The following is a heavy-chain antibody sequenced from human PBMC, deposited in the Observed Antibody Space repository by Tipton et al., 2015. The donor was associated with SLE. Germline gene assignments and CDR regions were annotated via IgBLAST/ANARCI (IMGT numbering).Heavy chain of an antibody. J-gene: IGHJ3*02. CDR3: ARDSSVHDAFDI. CDR1: GFTFSTYW. Sequence: SLRLSCAVSGFTFSTYWMTWVRQAPGKGLEWVSFIYSGGSTYYADSVKGRFTISRDIFKNILFLQMNSLRAEDTAVYYCARDSSVHDAFDIWGQGTMVTVSS. D-gene: IGHD3-10*02. CDR2: IYSGGST. V-gene: IGHV3-53*01.